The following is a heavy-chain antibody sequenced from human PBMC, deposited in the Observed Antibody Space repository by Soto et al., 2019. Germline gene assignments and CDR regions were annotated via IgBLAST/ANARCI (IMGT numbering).Heavy chain of an antibody. V-gene: IGHV3-74*01. CDR2: FGGDENYT. D-gene: IGHD3-3*01. CDR1: GFSVKRYW. CDR3: GKGKELGVVRYGLDA. Sequence: EVQLVESGGGLVQPGGSLRLSCGASGFSVKRYWMHWVRQAPGKGLVWLSRFGGDENYTDYADSVRGRFTISRDVAKNTIYLQMNSLRAEDTAVNYCGKGKELGVVRYGLDAWGQGTTVTVSS. J-gene: IGHJ6*02.